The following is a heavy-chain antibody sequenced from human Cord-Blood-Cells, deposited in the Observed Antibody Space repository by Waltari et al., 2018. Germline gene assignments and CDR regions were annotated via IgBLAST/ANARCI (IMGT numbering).Heavy chain of an antibody. Sequence: QVPLQQWGAGLLKPSATLSPTCAVYGGSFIGYSWSRLRQPPGKGLEWIGEINNSGSTNYNPSLKSRVTISVDTSKNQFSLKLSSVTAADTAVYYCARGLRKLGYWYFDLWGRGTLVTVSS. D-gene: IGHD7-27*01. CDR3: ARGLRKLGYWYFDL. V-gene: IGHV4-34*01. J-gene: IGHJ2*01. CDR1: GGSFIGYS. CDR2: INNSGST.